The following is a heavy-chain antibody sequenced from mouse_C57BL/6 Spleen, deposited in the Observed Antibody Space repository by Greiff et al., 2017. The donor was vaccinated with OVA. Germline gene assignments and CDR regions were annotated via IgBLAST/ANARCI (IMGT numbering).Heavy chain of an antibody. J-gene: IGHJ2*01. D-gene: IGHD3-1*01. CDR2: IWWDDDK. Sequence: QVTLKECGPGILQPSQTLSLTCSFSGFSLSTFGMGVGWIRPPSGKGLEWLAHIWWDDDKYYNPALKSRLTISKDTSKNQVFLKIANVDTADTATYYCAVRGATRYFDYWGQGTTLTVSS. V-gene: IGHV8-8*01. CDR1: GFSLSTFGMG. CDR3: AVRGATRYFDY.